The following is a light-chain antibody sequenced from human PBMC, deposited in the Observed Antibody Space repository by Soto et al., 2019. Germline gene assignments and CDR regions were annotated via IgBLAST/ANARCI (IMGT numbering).Light chain of an antibody. CDR3: QQYNNWWT. V-gene: IGKV3-15*01. CDR1: QSVSSN. Sequence: EIVMTQSPVTLSVSPGERATLSCRAGQSVSSNLAWYQQKPGQAPRLLIYGAPTRATGIPARFTGSGSGTDFTLTISSLQFDDSAVYYCQQYNNWWTFGQGTRLEIK. J-gene: IGKJ1*01. CDR2: GAP.